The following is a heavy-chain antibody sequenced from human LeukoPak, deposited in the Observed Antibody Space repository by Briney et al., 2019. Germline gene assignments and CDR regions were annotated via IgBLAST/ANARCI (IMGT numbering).Heavy chain of an antibody. Sequence: SETLSLTCAVSGYSISSGYYWGWIRQPPGKGLEWIGSIYHSGSTYYNPSLKSRVTISVDTSKNQFSLKLSSVTAADTAVYYCARDGSPYGSGSYFHYYYYGMDVWGKGTTVTVS. V-gene: IGHV4-38-2*02. J-gene: IGHJ6*04. D-gene: IGHD3-10*01. CDR3: ARDGSPYGSGSYFHYYYYGMDV. CDR1: GYSISSGYY. CDR2: IYHSGST.